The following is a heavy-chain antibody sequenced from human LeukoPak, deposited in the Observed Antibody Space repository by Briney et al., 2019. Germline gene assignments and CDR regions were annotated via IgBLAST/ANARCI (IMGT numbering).Heavy chain of an antibody. J-gene: IGHJ6*02. Sequence: PSETLSLTCAVYGGSFSGYYWSWIRQPPGKGLEWIGEINHSGSTNYNPSLKSRVTISVDTSKNQFSLKLSSVTAADTAVYYCARGGSMVRGGRNYYYYYGMDVWGQGTTVTVSS. CDR1: GGSFSGYY. V-gene: IGHV4-34*01. CDR2: INHSGST. D-gene: IGHD3-10*01. CDR3: ARGGSMVRGGRNYYYYYGMDV.